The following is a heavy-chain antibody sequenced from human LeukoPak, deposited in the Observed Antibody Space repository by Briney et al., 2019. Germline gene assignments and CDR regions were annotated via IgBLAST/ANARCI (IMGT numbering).Heavy chain of an antibody. D-gene: IGHD3-22*01. CDR2: ISWNSGSI. J-gene: IGHJ4*02. V-gene: IGHV3-9*01. Sequence: GGSLRLSCAASGFTFDDYAMHWVRQAPGKGLEWVSGISWNSGSIGYADSVKGRFTISRDNAKNSLYLQMNSLRAEDAALYYCAKDSTFDNSGRKDYWGQGTLVTVSS. CDR3: AKDSTFDNSGRKDY. CDR1: GFTFDDYA.